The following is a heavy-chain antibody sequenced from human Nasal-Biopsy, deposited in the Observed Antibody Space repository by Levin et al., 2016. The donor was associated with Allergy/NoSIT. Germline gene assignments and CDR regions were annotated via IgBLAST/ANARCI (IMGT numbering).Heavy chain of an antibody. J-gene: IGHJ6*02. Sequence: ASVKVSCKASGYTFTDYYMDWVRRAPGQGLEWMGRINPNSGGTNYAQKFQGRVTMTRDTSIRTAYMEVSSLRSDDAAVYYCARRRTAVADYGVDVWGQGTTVTVSS. CDR1: GYTFTDYY. CDR3: ARRRTAVADYGVDV. D-gene: IGHD6-19*01. CDR2: INPNSGGT. V-gene: IGHV1-2*02.